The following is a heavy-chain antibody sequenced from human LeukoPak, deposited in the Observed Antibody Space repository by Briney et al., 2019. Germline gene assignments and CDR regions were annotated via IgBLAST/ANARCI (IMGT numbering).Heavy chain of an antibody. CDR1: GGSISSSSYY. Sequence: LETLSLTCTVSGGSISSSSYYWGWIRQPPGKGLEWIGSMYYSGSTYYNPSLKSRVTISVDTSKNQFSLKLSSVIAADTAVYYCARQWHGSGWPTEYWGEGTLVTVSS. V-gene: IGHV4-39*01. CDR2: MYYSGST. D-gene: IGHD6-19*01. J-gene: IGHJ4*02. CDR3: ARQWHGSGWPTEY.